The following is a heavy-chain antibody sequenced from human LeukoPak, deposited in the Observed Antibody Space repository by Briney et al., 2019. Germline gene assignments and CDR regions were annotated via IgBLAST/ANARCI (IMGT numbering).Heavy chain of an antibody. D-gene: IGHD3-22*01. CDR3: ARGLDDSSPVD. CDR1: GYIFINYA. V-gene: IGHV1-3*01. J-gene: IGHJ4*02. CDR2: INGGNGYT. Sequence: ASVKVSCKASGYIFINYAIHWVRQAPGQRLEWMGWINGGNGYTKYSQNFQGRVTITRDTSASTAYMELSSLRSEDTAVYYCARGLDDSSPVDWGQGTLVTVSS.